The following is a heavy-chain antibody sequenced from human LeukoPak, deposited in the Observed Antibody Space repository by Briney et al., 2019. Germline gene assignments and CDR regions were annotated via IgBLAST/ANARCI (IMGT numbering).Heavy chain of an antibody. CDR2: ISGSGGST. D-gene: IGHD3-22*01. CDR1: GFTFSSYA. V-gene: IGHV3-23*01. J-gene: IGHJ4*02. Sequence: GGSLRLSCAASGFTFSSYAMSWVRQAPGKGLEWVSAISGSGGSTYYADSVKGPFTISRDNSKNALYLQMNSLRAEDTAVYYCAKSTSITMIVVVITTFDYWGQGTLVTVSS. CDR3: AKSTSITMIVVVITTFDY.